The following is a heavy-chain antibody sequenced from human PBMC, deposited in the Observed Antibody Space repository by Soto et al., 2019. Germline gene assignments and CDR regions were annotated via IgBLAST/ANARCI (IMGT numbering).Heavy chain of an antibody. CDR3: TAAVWGWFHP. V-gene: IGHV3-15*01. J-gene: IGHJ5*02. CDR1: GSTFSDVW. Sequence: EMQLVESGGRLVEPGGSLRLSCEASGSTFSDVWMTWVRQAPGKGLEWVGRIKKKTDGGTTHYAASVKGRFTISRADSKSTLYLQMNSLKIEDTAVYYCTAAVWGWFHPWGQGTLVTVSS. D-gene: IGHD3-16*01. CDR2: IKKKTDGGTT.